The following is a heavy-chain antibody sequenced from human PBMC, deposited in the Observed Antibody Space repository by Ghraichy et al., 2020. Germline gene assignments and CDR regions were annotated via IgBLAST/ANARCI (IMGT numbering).Heavy chain of an antibody. Sequence: ASVKVSCKASGYTFTGYYMHWVRQAPGQGLEWMGWINPNSGGTNYAQKFQGRVTMTRDTSTSTAYMELSRLRSDDTAVYYCARDLLLSPLRFDYWGQGTLVTVSS. CDR3: ARDLLLSPLRFDY. V-gene: IGHV1-2*02. CDR2: INPNSGGT. J-gene: IGHJ4*02. D-gene: IGHD2-8*01. CDR1: GYTFTGYY.